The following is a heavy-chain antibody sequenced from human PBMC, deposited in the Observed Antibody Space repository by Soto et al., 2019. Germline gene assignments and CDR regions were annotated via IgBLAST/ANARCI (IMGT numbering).Heavy chain of an antibody. V-gene: IGHV3-66*01. J-gene: IGHJ4*02. CDR3: ARIGYSSSWPEYYFDY. CDR2: IYSGGST. Sequence: GGSLRLSCAASGFTVSSNYMSWVRQAPGKGLEWVSVIYSGGSTYYADSVKGRFTISRDNSKNTLYLQMNSLRAEDTAVYYCARIGYSSSWPEYYFDYWGQGTLVTVPQ. CDR1: GFTVSSNY. D-gene: IGHD6-13*01.